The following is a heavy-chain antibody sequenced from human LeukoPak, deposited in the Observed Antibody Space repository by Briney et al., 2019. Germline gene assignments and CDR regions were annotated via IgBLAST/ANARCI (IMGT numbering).Heavy chain of an antibody. CDR1: GFTFSSYG. V-gene: IGHV3-30*02. CDR2: IRYDGSNK. D-gene: IGHD3-3*01. CDR3: AKVTIAGTETDY. J-gene: IGHJ4*02. Sequence: GGSLRLSCAASGFTFSSYGMHWVRQAPGKGLEWVAFIRYDGSNKYYADSVKGRFTISRGNSKNTLYLQMNSLRAEDTAVYYCAKVTIAGTETDYWGQGTLVTVSS.